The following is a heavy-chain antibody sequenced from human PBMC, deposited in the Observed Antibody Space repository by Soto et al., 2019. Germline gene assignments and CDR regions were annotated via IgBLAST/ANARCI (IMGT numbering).Heavy chain of an antibody. CDR1: GFTVSSNY. Sequence: EVQLVESGGGLMQPGGSLRLSCAASGFTVSSNYMSWVRQAPGKGLEWVSVIYSGGSTYYADSVKCRFTISRDNSKNTLYLQMNSLRAEDTAVYYCARHITMDPLLVYWGQGTMVTVSS. CDR3: ARHITMDPLLVY. J-gene: IGHJ4*02. D-gene: IGHD3-10*01. CDR2: IYSGGST. V-gene: IGHV3-53*01.